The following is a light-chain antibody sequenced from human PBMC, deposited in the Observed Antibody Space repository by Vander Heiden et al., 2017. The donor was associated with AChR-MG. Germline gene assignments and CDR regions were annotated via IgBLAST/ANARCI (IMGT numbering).Light chain of an antibody. CDR2: RND. J-gene: IGLJ1*01. V-gene: IGLV1-47*01. Sequence: QSVLTQPPSASGTPGQRVTISSSGSSSNIGRNSVFWYQQLPGTAPKLLMYRNDQRPSGVPDRFSGSKSGTSASLAISGLRSEDEAEYYCASWDDSLREVFGTGTRVTVL. CDR1: SSNIGRNS. CDR3: ASWDDSLREV.